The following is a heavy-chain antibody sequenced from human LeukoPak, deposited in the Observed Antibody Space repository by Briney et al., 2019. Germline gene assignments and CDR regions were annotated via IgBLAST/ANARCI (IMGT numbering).Heavy chain of an antibody. J-gene: IGHJ4*02. CDR1: GLTFSSYS. D-gene: IGHD5-24*01. Sequence: GGSLRLSCAASGLTFSSYSMNWVRQAPGKGLEWVSYISSGGNYRYYADSVKGRFTISRDNARNSLYLQMNSLRAEDTAVYYCARGRNAYTFDNWGQGTLVTVSS. CDR2: ISSGGNYR. CDR3: ARGRNAYTFDN. V-gene: IGHV3-21*05.